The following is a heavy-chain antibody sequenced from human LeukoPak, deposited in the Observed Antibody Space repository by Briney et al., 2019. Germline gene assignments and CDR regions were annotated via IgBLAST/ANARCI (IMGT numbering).Heavy chain of an antibody. CDR1: GGSFSGYY. CDR2: VSHSGGT. Sequence: SETLSLTCAVCGGSFSGYYWGWIRQPPGKGLEWIGEVSHSGGTNYNPSLKSRVTISVDTSKNQFSLKLSSVTAADTAVYYCARRRISMVRGTRRQNAYDIWGQGTMVTVSS. D-gene: IGHD3-10*01. V-gene: IGHV4-34*01. J-gene: IGHJ3*02. CDR3: ARRRISMVRGTRRQNAYDI.